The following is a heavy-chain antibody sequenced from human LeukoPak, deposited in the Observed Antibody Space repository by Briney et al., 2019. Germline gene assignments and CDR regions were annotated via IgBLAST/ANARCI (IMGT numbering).Heavy chain of an antibody. CDR3: ASSSPREWLYRLDI. J-gene: IGHJ3*02. V-gene: IGHV4-38-2*02. Sequence: SETLSLTCTVSGYSISSGYYWGWIRQPPGKGLEWIGSIYHSGSTYYNPSLKSRVTISVDTSKNQFSLKLSSVTAADTAVYYCASSSPREWLYRLDIWGQGTMVTVSS. D-gene: IGHD5-12*01. CDR2: IYHSGST. CDR1: GYSISSGYY.